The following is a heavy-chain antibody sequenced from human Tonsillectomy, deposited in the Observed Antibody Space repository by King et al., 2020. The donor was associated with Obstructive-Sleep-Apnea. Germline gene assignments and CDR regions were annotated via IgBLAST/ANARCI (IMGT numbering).Heavy chain of an antibody. J-gene: IGHJ4*02. CDR2: IYYSGST. D-gene: IGHD2-15*01. Sequence: LQLQESGPGLVKPSETLSLTCTVSGGSISSTSYYWGWIRQPPGKGLEWIGSIYYSGSTYYNPSLKSRVTISVATSKNQFSLKLSSVTAADTAVYYCARDSGGTYYFDYWGQGTLVTVSS. CDR1: GGSISSTSYY. CDR3: ARDSGGTYYFDY. V-gene: IGHV4-39*07.